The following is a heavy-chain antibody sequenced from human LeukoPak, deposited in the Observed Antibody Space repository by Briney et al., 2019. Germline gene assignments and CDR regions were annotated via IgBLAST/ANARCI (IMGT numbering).Heavy chain of an antibody. V-gene: IGHV1-2*02. Sequence: GASVTVSCKASGYTFTGYYMHWVRQAPGQGLEWVGWINPNSGGTNYAQKFQGRVTMTRDTSISTAYMELSRLRSDDTAVYYCARNYDSSGYYYEYYFDYWGQGTLVTVSS. D-gene: IGHD3-22*01. J-gene: IGHJ4*02. CDR2: INPNSGGT. CDR1: GYTFTGYY. CDR3: ARNYDSSGYYYEYYFDY.